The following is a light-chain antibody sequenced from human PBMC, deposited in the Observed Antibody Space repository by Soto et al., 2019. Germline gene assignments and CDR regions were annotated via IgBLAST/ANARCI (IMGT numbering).Light chain of an antibody. CDR1: SSDVGDYQF. J-gene: IGLJ2*01. CDR3: SSYSGSNNPVV. Sequence: QSVLTRPPSASGSPGQSVTISCTGTSSDVGDYQFVSWYQQHPGKAPKLMIYEVTKRPSGVPDRFSGSKSGNTASLTVSGLQTEDEADYYCSSYSGSNNPVVFGGGTKLTVL. CDR2: EVT. V-gene: IGLV2-8*01.